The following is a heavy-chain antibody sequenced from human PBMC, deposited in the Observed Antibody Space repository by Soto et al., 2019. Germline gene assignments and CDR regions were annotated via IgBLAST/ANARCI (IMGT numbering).Heavy chain of an antibody. CDR1: GGSISSSSYY. J-gene: IGHJ4*02. Sequence: PSETLSLTCTVSGGSISSSSYYWGWIRQPPGKGLEWIGSIYYSGSTYYNPSLKSRVTISVDTSKNQFSLKLSSVTAADTAVYYCAANYGGQSFYYFDYWGQGTQVTVSS. CDR3: AANYGGQSFYYFDY. CDR2: IYYSGST. D-gene: IGHD4-17*01. V-gene: IGHV4-39*01.